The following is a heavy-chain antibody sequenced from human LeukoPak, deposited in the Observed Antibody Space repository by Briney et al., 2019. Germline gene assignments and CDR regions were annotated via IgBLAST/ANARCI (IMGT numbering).Heavy chain of an antibody. CDR1: GATFSSDA. CDR2: IIPIIGIS. Sequence: SVKVSCKAPGATFSSDAISWVRQAPGQGLEWMGRIIPIIGISNYAQNFQGRVTITADKSTSTAYMELSSLRSEDTAVYYCARGVDLHYFDYWGQGTLVTVSS. D-gene: IGHD3-3*01. CDR3: ARGVDLHYFDY. J-gene: IGHJ4*02. V-gene: IGHV1-69*04.